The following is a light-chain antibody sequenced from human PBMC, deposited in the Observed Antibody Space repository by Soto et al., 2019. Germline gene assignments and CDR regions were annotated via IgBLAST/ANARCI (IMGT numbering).Light chain of an antibody. J-gene: IGKJ5*01. CDR3: QQSYSSPYT. CDR1: QSITSY. Sequence: DIQMTQSPSSLSASVGDRVTITCRASQSITSYLNWYQQKPGKAPKLLIYDASSLQSVVPSRFSGSGSGTDFTLTISSLQPEDSATYYCQQSYSSPYTFGQGTRLEIE. CDR2: DAS. V-gene: IGKV1-39*01.